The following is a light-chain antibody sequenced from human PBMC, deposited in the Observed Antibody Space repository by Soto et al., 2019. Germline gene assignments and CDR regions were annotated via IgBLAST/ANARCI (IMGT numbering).Light chain of an antibody. Sequence: QSVLTQPASVSGSPGQSITISCTGTSSDVGSYNLVSWYQQHPGKAPKLMIYEGSKRPSGVSNRFSGSKSGNTASLTISGLQAEDEADYYCCSYAGSSTRVVFGGGTKFTVL. V-gene: IGLV2-23*01. CDR3: CSYAGSSTRVV. CDR2: EGS. CDR1: SSDVGSYNL. J-gene: IGLJ2*01.